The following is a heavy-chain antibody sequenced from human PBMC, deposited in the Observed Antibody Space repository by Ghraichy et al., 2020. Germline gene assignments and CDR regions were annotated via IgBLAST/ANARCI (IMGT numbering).Heavy chain of an antibody. V-gene: IGHV4-34*01. J-gene: IGHJ4*02. CDR1: GGSFSGYY. CDR3: ARLNSSGWYRLPDY. D-gene: IGHD6-19*01. CDR2: INHSGST. Sequence: SQTLSLTCAVYGGSFSGYYWSWIRQPPGKGLEWIGEINHSGSTNYNPSLKSRVTISVDTSKNQFSLKLSSVTAADTAVYYCARLNSSGWYRLPDYWGQGTLVTVSS.